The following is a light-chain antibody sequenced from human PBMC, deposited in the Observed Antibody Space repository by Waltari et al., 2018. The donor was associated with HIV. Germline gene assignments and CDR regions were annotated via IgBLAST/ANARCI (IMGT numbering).Light chain of an antibody. CDR3: SSYTSSSTPVV. V-gene: IGLV2-14*01. CDR1: SSDVGGYNY. CDR2: EVR. J-gene: IGLJ2*01. Sequence: QSALTQPASVSGSPGQSFTLSCTGTSSDVGGYNYVPWYQQHPGKAPKLMIYEVRNRPSGVSKRFSVSKSGNTASLTISGLQAEDDADYYLSSYTSSSTPVVFGGGTKLTVL.